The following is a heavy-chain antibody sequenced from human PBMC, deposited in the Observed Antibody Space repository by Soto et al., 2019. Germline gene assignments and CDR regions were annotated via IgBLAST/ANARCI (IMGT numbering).Heavy chain of an antibody. D-gene: IGHD6-13*01. CDR2: INAGNGNT. Sequence: ASVKVSCKASGYTFTSYAMHWVRQAPGQRLEWMGWINAGNGNTKYSQKFQGRVTITRDTSASTAYMELSSLRPEDTAVYYCARGVIAAAGTGLYWPNWFDPWGQGTLVTVSS. CDR1: GYTFTSYA. V-gene: IGHV1-3*01. CDR3: ARGVIAAAGTGLYWPNWFDP. J-gene: IGHJ5*02.